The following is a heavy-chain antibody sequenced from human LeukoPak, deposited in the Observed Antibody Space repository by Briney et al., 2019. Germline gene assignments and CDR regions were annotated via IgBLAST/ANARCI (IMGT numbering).Heavy chain of an antibody. Sequence: GGSLRLSCAASGFTFSSYSMNWVRQAPGKGLEWVSSISSSSSYIYYADSVKGRFTISRDNAKNSLYLQMNSLRAEDTAVYYCAREAQLHYCDSSGYFDYWGQGTLVTVSS. CDR2: ISSSSSYI. V-gene: IGHV3-21*01. CDR3: AREAQLHYCDSSGYFDY. CDR1: GFTFSSYS. D-gene: IGHD3-22*01. J-gene: IGHJ4*02.